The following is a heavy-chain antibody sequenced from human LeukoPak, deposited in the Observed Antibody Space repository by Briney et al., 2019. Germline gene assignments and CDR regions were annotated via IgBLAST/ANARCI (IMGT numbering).Heavy chain of an antibody. J-gene: IGHJ6*02. CDR3: ARQYSGYVRDVPDDNGDHMDV. V-gene: IGHV6-1*01. CDR1: GDSVSSNSAA. Sequence: SQTLSLTCAISGDSVSSNSAAWSWIGQSPSRGLEWLGRTYYRSKWYNDYAVSVKSRITINPDTSKNQFSLQLNSVTPEDTAVYYCARQYSGYVRDVPDDNGDHMDVWGQGTTVTVSS. D-gene: IGHD5-12*01. CDR2: TYYRSKWYN.